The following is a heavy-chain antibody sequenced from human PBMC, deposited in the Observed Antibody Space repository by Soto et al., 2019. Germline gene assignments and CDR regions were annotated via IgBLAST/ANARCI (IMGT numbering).Heavy chain of an antibody. CDR3: ARLVGSSLSNWFDP. CDR2: IYYSGST. J-gene: IGHJ5*02. Sequence: AKSLSLTCIVSGVSIRSYSWIWIRQPPGKGLEWIGYIYYSGSTNYNPSLKSRVTISVDTSKNQFSLKLSSVTAADTAVYYCARLVGSSLSNWFDPWGQGTLVTVS. CDR1: GVSIRSYS. D-gene: IGHD6-13*01. V-gene: IGHV4-59*08.